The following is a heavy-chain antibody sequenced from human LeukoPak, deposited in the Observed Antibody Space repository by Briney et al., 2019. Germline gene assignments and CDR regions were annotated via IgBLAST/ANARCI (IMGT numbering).Heavy chain of an antibody. Sequence: SQTLSLTCTLSGGSMSSDYWNWIRQPLGKGLEWIGYISYSGSPTYNPSLQSRVTISVDTSKNQFSLKLSSVTAADTAVYYCARGRSGFGGNSDYWGQGTLVTVSS. J-gene: IGHJ4*02. CDR1: GGSMSSDY. CDR3: ARGRSGFGGNSDY. V-gene: IGHV4-59*01. D-gene: IGHD4-23*01. CDR2: ISYSGSP.